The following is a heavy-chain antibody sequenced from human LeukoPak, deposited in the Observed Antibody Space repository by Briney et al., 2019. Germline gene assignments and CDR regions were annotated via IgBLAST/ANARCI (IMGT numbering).Heavy chain of an antibody. V-gene: IGHV4-30-2*01. CDR1: GGSISSGSYS. CDR3: AREAHGGNYFDY. D-gene: IGHD4-23*01. J-gene: IGHJ4*02. CDR2: IYHSGST. Sequence: PSETLSLTCAVSGGSISSGSYSWSWIRQPPGKGLEWIGYIYHSGSTYYNPSLKSRVTISVDRSKNQFSLKLSSVTAADTAVYYCAREAHGGNYFDYWGQGTLVTVSS.